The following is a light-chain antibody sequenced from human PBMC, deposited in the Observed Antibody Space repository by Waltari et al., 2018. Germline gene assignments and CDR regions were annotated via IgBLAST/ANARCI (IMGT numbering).Light chain of an antibody. CDR3: QQYNNWPLT. CDR2: VSS. V-gene: IGKV3-15*01. J-gene: IGKJ4*01. Sequence: EIVMTQSPAALSVSPGERVTLSCRASQSVDSKLAWYQQKPGQAPRLLIYVSSTRATGIPARVSGGGSGTEFTLTISSLQSEDFAVYYCQQYNNWPLTFGGGTKVEIK. CDR1: QSVDSK.